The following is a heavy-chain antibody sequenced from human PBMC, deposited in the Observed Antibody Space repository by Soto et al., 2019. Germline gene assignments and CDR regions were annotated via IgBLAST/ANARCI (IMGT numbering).Heavy chain of an antibody. V-gene: IGHV3-11*01. CDR1: GFTFSDYY. D-gene: IGHD4-17*01. J-gene: IGHJ4*02. CDR3: ARHDYSDYTQEFAQ. CDR2: ISGRGNTM. Sequence: GWSHRLSCTASGFTFSDYYMSLIRQAPGKGLEWVSYISGRGNTMYYADSVRGRFTISRDNAKNSLHLQMNTLRAEDTALYYCARHDYSDYTQEFAQWGEGTLVTV.